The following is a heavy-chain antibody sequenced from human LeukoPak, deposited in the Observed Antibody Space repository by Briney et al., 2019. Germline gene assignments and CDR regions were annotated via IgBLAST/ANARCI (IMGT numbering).Heavy chain of an antibody. J-gene: IGHJ6*02. CDR2: INPSGGST. V-gene: IGHV1-46*01. D-gene: IGHD6-6*01. CDR3: AREYSSSSRDYYYGMDV. CDR1: GYTFTSYY. Sequence: ASVKVSCKASGYTFTSYYMHWVRQAPGQGLEWMGIINPSGGSTSYAQKFQGRVTMTRDTSTSTVYMELSSLRSEVTAVYYCAREYSSSSRDYYYGMDVWGQGTTVTVSS.